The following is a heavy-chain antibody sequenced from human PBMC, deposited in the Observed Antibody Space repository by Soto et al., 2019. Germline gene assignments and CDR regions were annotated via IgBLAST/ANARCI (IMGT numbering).Heavy chain of an antibody. V-gene: IGHV1-24*01. CDR1: GYTLTELS. J-gene: IGHJ5*02. D-gene: IGHD1-26*01. CDR2: FDPEDGET. CDR3: ATAPLVGATFRWFDP. Sequence: ASVQVSCKVSGYTLTELSMHWVRQAPGKGLEWMGGFDPEDGETIYAQKFQGRVTMTEDTSTDTAYMELSSLRSEDTAVYYCATAPLVGATFRWFDPWGQGTLVTVSS.